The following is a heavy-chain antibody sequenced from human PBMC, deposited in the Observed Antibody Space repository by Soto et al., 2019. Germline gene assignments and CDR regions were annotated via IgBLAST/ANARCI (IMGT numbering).Heavy chain of an antibody. V-gene: IGHV4-30-2*01. CDR2: IYHSGST. J-gene: IGHJ4*02. CDR1: GGSISSGGYS. CDR3: SSEAPGGPPFAY. D-gene: IGHD3-16*01. Sequence: PSETLSLTCAVSGGSISSGGYSWSWIRQPPGKGLEWIGYIYHSGSTYYNPSLKSRVTISVDRSKNQFSLKLSSVTAADTAVYYCSSEAPGGPPFAYWAREPWSPSPQ.